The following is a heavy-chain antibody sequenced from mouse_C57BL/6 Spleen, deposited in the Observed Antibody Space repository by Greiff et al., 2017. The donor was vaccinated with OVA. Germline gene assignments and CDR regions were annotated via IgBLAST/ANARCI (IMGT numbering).Heavy chain of an antibody. CDR2: IYPGSGST. J-gene: IGHJ4*01. CDR3: ACITTVVADYYAMDY. Sequence: QVQLQQPGAELVKPGASVKMSCKASGYTFTSYWITWVKQRPGQGLEWIGDIYPGSGSTNYNEKFKSKATLTVDTSSSTAYMQLSSLTSEDSAVYYCACITTVVADYYAMDYWGQGTSVTVSS. D-gene: IGHD1-1*01. CDR1: GYTFTSYW. V-gene: IGHV1-55*01.